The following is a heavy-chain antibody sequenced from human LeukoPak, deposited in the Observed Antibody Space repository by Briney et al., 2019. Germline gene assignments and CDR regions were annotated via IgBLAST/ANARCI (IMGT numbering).Heavy chain of an antibody. CDR2: IYSSWST. Sequence: PSETLSLTCTVSGGSLSSYYWTWMRQPAGKGLEGIGRIYSSWSTNYNPSLKSRVTMSVDKSQNQFSLKLSSVTAAATAVYYCARARYYYDSSSYPNWFDPWGQGTLVTVSS. D-gene: IGHD3-22*01. CDR1: GGSLSSYY. J-gene: IGHJ5*02. V-gene: IGHV4-4*07. CDR3: ARARYYYDSSSYPNWFDP.